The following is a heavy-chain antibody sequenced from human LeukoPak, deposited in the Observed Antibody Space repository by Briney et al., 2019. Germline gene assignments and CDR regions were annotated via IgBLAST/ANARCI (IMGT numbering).Heavy chain of an antibody. J-gene: IGHJ4*02. D-gene: IGHD3-22*01. CDR1: GFTFDDYA. CDR2: ISWNSGSI. V-gene: IGHV3-9*01. Sequence: GGSLRLSCAASGFTFDDYAMHWVRQAPGKGPEWVSGISWNSGSIGYADSVKGRFTISRDNAKNSLYLQKNSLRAEDTALYYCAKDTGPYYYDSSGYCDYWGQGTLVTVSS. CDR3: AKDTGPYYYDSSGYCDY.